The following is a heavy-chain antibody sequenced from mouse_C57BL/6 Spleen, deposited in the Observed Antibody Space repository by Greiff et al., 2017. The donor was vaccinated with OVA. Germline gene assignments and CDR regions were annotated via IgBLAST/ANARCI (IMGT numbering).Heavy chain of an antibody. Sequence: QVQLQQPGAELVKPGASVKMSCKASGYTFTSYWITWVKQRPGQGLEWIGDIYPGSGSTNYNEKFKSKATLTVDTSSSTAYMQLSSLTSEDSAVNYCARGYGYDGAWFAYWGQGTLVTVSA. J-gene: IGHJ3*01. V-gene: IGHV1-55*01. D-gene: IGHD2-2*01. CDR1: GYTFTSYW. CDR3: ARGYGYDGAWFAY. CDR2: IYPGSGST.